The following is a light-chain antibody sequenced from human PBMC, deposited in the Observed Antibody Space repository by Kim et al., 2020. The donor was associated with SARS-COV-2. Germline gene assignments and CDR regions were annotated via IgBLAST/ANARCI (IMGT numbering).Light chain of an antibody. CDR1: QSVRSSY. J-gene: IGKJ5*01. Sequence: EIVLTQSPGTLSLSPGERATLSCRASQSVRSSYLAWYQQKPGQAPRLLIYGASNRASGISDRFSGSVSGTDFTLTISRLDPEDFAVYYCQQYGTSPNTFGQGTRLEIK. CDR3: QQYGTSPNT. V-gene: IGKV3-20*01. CDR2: GAS.